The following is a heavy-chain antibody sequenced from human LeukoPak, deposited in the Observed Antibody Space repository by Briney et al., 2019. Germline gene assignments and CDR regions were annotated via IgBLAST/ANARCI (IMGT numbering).Heavy chain of an antibody. J-gene: IGHJ4*02. CDR2: ISWNSGMI. D-gene: IGHD4-11*01. CDR1: GFTFDDYA. Sequence: GGSLRLSCAVSGFTFDDYAMHWVRQAPGKGLEWVSGISWNSGMIGYADSVKGRFTISRDKSKNTLYLQMNSLRPDDTAVYYCANGRGVLQPQGYWGQGTLVTVSS. CDR3: ANGRGVLQPQGY. V-gene: IGHV3-9*01.